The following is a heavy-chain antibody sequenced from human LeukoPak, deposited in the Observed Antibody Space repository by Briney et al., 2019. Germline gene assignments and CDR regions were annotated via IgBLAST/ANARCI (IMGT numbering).Heavy chain of an antibody. D-gene: IGHD2-8*01. CDR2: ISGSGSST. CDR1: GFTFSNYA. CDR3: AKPLIASRQDAFDI. V-gene: IGHV3-23*01. J-gene: IGHJ3*02. Sequence: GGSLRLSCAASGFTFSNYAMSWVRRAPGKGLEWVSLISGSGSSTYYADSVKGRFTISRDNSKNTLYLQMNSLRAEDTALYYCAKPLIASRQDAFDIWGQGTMVTVSS.